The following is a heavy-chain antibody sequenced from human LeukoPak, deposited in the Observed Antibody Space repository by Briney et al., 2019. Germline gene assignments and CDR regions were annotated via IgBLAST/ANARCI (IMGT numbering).Heavy chain of an antibody. Sequence: PSETLSLTCTVSGGSISSYYWSWIRQPPGKGLEWIGYIYYSGSTNYNPSLKSRVTISVDTSKNQFSLKLSSVTAADTAVYYCARHPTLWPDWFDPWGQGTLVTVSS. CDR2: IYYSGST. D-gene: IGHD3-16*01. J-gene: IGHJ5*02. V-gene: IGHV4-59*01. CDR3: ARHPTLWPDWFDP. CDR1: GGSISSYY.